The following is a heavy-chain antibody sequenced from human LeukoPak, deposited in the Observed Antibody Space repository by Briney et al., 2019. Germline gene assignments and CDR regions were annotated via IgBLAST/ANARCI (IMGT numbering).Heavy chain of an antibody. D-gene: IGHD5-18*01. J-gene: IGHJ4*02. CDR2: ISDSGRSP. CDR3: ARHDSFIPY. V-gene: IGHV3-23*01. CDR1: GFTFNIYA. Sequence: QPGGSLRLSCAASGFTFNIYAMSWVRQAPGQGLEWVSGISDSGRSPYYTESVKGRFTISRDNSKNTVYLQMNNLGVDDTATYFCARHDSFIPYWGQGILVTVSS.